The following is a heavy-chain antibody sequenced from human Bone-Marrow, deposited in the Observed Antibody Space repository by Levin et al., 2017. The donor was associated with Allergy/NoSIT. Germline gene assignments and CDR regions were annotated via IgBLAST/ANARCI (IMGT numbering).Heavy chain of an antibody. J-gene: IGHJ3*02. V-gene: IGHV3-23*01. Sequence: GESLKISCAASGFTSGNFAMSWVRQTPGKGLEWVSSIVGSGSATYYAESVRGRFTIFRDESKNTLHLQMNDLRTDDTALYYCARDWDPSTSCCDALDIWGQGTKVTVSS. D-gene: IGHD2-2*01. CDR1: GFTSGNFA. CDR3: ARDWDPSTSCCDALDI. CDR2: IVGSGSAT.